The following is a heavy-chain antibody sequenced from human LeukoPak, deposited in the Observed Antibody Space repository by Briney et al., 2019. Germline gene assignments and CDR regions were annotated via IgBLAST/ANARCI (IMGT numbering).Heavy chain of an antibody. V-gene: IGHV4-30-4*08. D-gene: IGHD3-3*01. CDR1: GGSISSGDYY. Sequence: SQTLSLTCTVSGGSISSGDYYWSWIRQPPGKGLEWIGYIYYSGSTYYNPSLKSRVTISVDTSKNQFSLKLRSVTAADTAVYYCASLFLEWLLHDYWGQGTLVTVSS. CDR2: IYYSGST. J-gene: IGHJ4*02. CDR3: ASLFLEWLLHDY.